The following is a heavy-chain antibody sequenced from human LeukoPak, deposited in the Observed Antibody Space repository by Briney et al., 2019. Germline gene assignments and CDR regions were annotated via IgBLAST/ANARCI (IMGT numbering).Heavy chain of an antibody. CDR2: ISSSSSYI. CDR1: GFTFSSYS. J-gene: IGHJ4*02. V-gene: IGHV3-21*01. CDR3: ARDDGDYVRRFDY. D-gene: IGHD4-17*01. Sequence: KTGGSLRLSCAASGFTFSSYSMNWVRQAPEKGLEWVPSISSSSSYIYYADSVKGRFTISRDNAKNSLYLQMNSLRAEDTAVYYCARDDGDYVRRFDYWGQGTLVTVSS.